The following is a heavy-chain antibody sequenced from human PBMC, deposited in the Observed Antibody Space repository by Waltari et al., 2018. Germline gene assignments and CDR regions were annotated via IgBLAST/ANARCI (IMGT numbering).Heavy chain of an antibody. V-gene: IGHV4-39*07. Sequence: QLQLQESGPGLVKPSETLSLTCTVSGGSISSSSYYWGWIRQPPGKGLEWIGSIYYSGSTYYTPSLKSRVTISVDTSKNQFSLKLSSVTAADTAVYYCARGPRYYDSSGYYFGPFYDYWGQGTLVTVSS. J-gene: IGHJ4*02. CDR1: GGSISSSSYY. CDR2: IYYSGST. D-gene: IGHD3-22*01. CDR3: ARGPRYYDSSGYYFGPFYDY.